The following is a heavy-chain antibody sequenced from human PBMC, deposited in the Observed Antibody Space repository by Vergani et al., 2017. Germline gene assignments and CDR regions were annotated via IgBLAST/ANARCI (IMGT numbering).Heavy chain of an antibody. CDR1: GGSISSGDYY. J-gene: IGHJ2*01. CDR2: IYYSGST. CDR3: ARGKGVVQLWYPSWYFDL. V-gene: IGHV4-30-4*08. D-gene: IGHD5-18*01. Sequence: QVQLQESGPGLVKPSQTLSLTCTVSGGSISSGDYYWSWIRQPPGKGLEWIGYIYYSGSTYYNPSLKRRVTISVDTSKNQFSLKLSSVTAADTAVYYCARGKGVVQLWYPSWYFDLWGRGTLVTVSS.